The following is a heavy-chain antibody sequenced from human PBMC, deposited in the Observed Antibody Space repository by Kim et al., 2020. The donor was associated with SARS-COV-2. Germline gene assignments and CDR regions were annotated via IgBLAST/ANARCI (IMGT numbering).Heavy chain of an antibody. J-gene: IGHJ4*02. D-gene: IGHD5-12*01. CDR3: AFRKGSGYGLDN. CDR2: MNPNSGNT. V-gene: IGHV1-8*01. CDR1: GYTFTSYD. Sequence: ASVKVSCKASGYTFTSYDINWVRQATGQGLEWMGWMNPNSGNTGYAEKFQGRITLTRNTSISTAYMGLSSLGSEDTAVYYCAFRKGSGYGLDNWGQGSLVTVSS.